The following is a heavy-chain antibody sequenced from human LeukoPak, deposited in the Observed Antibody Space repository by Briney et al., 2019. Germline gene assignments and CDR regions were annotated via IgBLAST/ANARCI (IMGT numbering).Heavy chain of an antibody. J-gene: IGHJ4*02. V-gene: IGHV4-34*01. D-gene: IGHD5-12*01. CDR3: ARRNGQDIVPTFRRRYYFDY. Sequence: SETLSLTCAVFGGSFSGYYWSWIRQPPGKGLEWIGEINHSGSTNYDPSLKSRVSIDTSKNQFSLKLSSVTAADTAVYYCARRNGQDIVPTFRRRYYFDYWGQGTLVTVSS. CDR2: INHSGST. CDR1: GGSFSGYY.